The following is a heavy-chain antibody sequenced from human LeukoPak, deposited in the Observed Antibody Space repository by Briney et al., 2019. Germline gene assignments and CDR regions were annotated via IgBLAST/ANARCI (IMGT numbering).Heavy chain of an antibody. CDR2: IYTSGST. Sequence: PSETLSLTCTVSGGSISSGSYYWSWIRQPAGKGLEWIGRIYTSGSTNYNPSLKSRVTISADTSKNQFSLKLNSVTAADTAVYYCAKNGQSGFSFDPWGQGTLVTVSS. CDR1: GGSISSGSYY. D-gene: IGHD3-3*01. CDR3: AKNGQSGFSFDP. J-gene: IGHJ5*02. V-gene: IGHV4-61*02.